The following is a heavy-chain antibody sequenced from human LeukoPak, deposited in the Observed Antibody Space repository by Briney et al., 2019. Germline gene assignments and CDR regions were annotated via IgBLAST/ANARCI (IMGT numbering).Heavy chain of an antibody. D-gene: IGHD3-10*01. CDR1: GGSISSYY. Sequence: PSETLSLTCTVSGGSISSYYWSWVRQPPGKGLEWIGEINHSGSTNYNPSPKSRVTISVDTSKNQFSLKLSSVTAADTAVYYCARAPALWFGELFHDAFDIWGQGTMVTVSS. V-gene: IGHV4-34*01. CDR3: ARAPALWFGELFHDAFDI. J-gene: IGHJ3*02. CDR2: INHSGST.